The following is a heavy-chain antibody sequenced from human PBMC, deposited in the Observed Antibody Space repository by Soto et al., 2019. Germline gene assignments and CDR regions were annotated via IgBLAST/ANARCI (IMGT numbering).Heavy chain of an antibody. CDR1: GSTFTTYS. CDR3: ARDPGSRGKFYLDF. CDR2: ISSSSTYI. D-gene: IGHD6-13*01. V-gene: IGHV3-21*01. Sequence: RRSLRLSCEASGSTFTTYSLNWDRQVPGKGLEWVSGISSSSTYIYYSDSVRGRFTISTDNAKNSLYLQMNSLRAEDTAVYYCARDPGSRGKFYLDFWGQGTLVTVSS. J-gene: IGHJ4*02.